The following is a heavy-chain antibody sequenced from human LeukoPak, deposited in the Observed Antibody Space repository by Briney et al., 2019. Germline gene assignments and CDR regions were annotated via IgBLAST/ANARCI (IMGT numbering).Heavy chain of an antibody. Sequence: ASVKVSCKASGYTFTSYYMHWVRQAPGQGLEWMGIINPSGGSTSYAQKFQGRVTMTRDTSTSTVYMELSSLRSEDTAVYYCVRGRDDYVWGSYRPYFDYWGQGTLVTVSS. V-gene: IGHV1-46*01. D-gene: IGHD3-16*02. CDR1: GYTFTSYY. J-gene: IGHJ4*02. CDR3: VRGRDDYVWGSYRPYFDY. CDR2: INPSGGST.